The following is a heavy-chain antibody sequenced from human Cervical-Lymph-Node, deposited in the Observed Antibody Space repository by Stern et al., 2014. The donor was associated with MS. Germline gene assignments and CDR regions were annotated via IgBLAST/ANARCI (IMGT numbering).Heavy chain of an antibody. J-gene: IGHJ4*02. Sequence: QVQLVESGAEVKKPGSSVTVSCKASGDTFSSYAINWVRQVPGQGLEWMVGITPVFGTTNYAQKFQGRVTITADKSTNTAYMELMTLRSEDTAVYYCARGGGLVGYFDYWGQGTLVSVSS. CDR3: ARGGGLVGYFDY. CDR1: GDTFSSYA. D-gene: IGHD1-26*01. V-gene: IGHV1-69*06. CDR2: ITPVFGTT.